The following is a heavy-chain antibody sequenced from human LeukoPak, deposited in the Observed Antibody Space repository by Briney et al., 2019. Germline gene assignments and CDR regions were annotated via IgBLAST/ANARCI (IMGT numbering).Heavy chain of an antibody. Sequence: PGGSLRLSCAASGFTVSSNYMSWVRQAPGKGLEWVSVIYSGGSTYYADSVKGRFTISRDNSKNTLYLQMNSLRAEDTAVYYSAGTLRFDYYYMDVWGKGTTVTVSS. CDR1: GFTVSSNY. D-gene: IGHD6-13*01. J-gene: IGHJ6*03. CDR3: AGTLRFDYYYMDV. CDR2: IYSGGST. V-gene: IGHV3-53*05.